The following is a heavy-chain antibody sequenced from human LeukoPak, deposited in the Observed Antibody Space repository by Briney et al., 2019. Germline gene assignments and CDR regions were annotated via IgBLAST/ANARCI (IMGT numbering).Heavy chain of an antibody. CDR1: GFTFSSYS. D-gene: IGHD5/OR15-5a*01. Sequence: GGSLRLSCAASGFTFSSYSMNWVRQAPGKGLEWVSSISSSSSYIYYADSVKGRFTISRDNAKNSLHLQVNSLRAEDTAVYYCGSDVSVDAFDIWGQGTMVTVSS. V-gene: IGHV3-21*01. J-gene: IGHJ3*02. CDR2: ISSSSSYI. CDR3: GSDVSVDAFDI.